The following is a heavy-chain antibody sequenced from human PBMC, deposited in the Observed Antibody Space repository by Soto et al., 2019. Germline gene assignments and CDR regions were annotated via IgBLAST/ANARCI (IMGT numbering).Heavy chain of an antibody. D-gene: IGHD5-12*01. J-gene: IGHJ4*02. V-gene: IGHV3-30-3*01. Sequence: QVQLVESGGGVVQPGRSLRLSCAASGFTFSSYSMHWVRQAPGKGLEWVAVISYDGSNKYYADSVKGRFTISRDNSKNTLYLQMNSLRAEDKAVYYCAREGGYKRTALDYWGQGTLVTVSS. CDR2: ISYDGSNK. CDR3: AREGGYKRTALDY. CDR1: GFTFSSYS.